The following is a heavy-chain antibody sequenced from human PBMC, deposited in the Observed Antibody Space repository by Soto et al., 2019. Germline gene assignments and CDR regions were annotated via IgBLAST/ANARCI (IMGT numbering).Heavy chain of an antibody. V-gene: IGHV1-8*01. CDR3: ARGVETVTTFYGMDV. Sequence: QVQLVQSGAEVKKPGASVKVSCKASGYTFTSYDINWVRQATGQGLEWMGWMNPNSGNTGYAQKFQGRVTMTRNTYXXTAYRELRSLRSEDTAVYYCARGVETVTTFYGMDVWGQGTTVTVSS. CDR2: MNPNSGNT. J-gene: IGHJ6*02. D-gene: IGHD4-17*01. CDR1: GYTFTSYD.